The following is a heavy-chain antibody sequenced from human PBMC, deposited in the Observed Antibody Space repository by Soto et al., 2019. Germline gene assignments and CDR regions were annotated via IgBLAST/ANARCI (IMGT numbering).Heavy chain of an antibody. J-gene: IGHJ4*02. CDR3: AKDRYCSGGSCPDY. V-gene: IGHV3-23*01. CDR2: ISGSGGST. Sequence: EVQLLESGGGLVQPGGSLRLSCAASGFTFSSYAMSWVRQAPGKGLEWVSAISGSGGSTYYADSVRGRFTISRDNSKNTLYLQMNRLRAENTAVYYCAKDRYCSGGSCPDYWGQGTLVTVSS. D-gene: IGHD2-15*01. CDR1: GFTFSSYA.